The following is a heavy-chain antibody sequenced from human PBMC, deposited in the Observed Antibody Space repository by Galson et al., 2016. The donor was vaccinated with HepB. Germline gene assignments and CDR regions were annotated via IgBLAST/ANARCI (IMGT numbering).Heavy chain of an antibody. J-gene: IGHJ2*01. CDR1: GFTFNTYA. CDR3: ARGRVSSFNTYWYFDL. V-gene: IGHV3-30-3*01. D-gene: IGHD6-13*01. CDR2: ISYDGSNK. Sequence: SLRLSCAASGFTFNTYAVHWVRQAPGKGLEWVPVISYDGSNKFYGDSVKGRFTISRDNSKNMLYLQMNDVRTEDTAVYFCARGRVSSFNTYWYFDLWGHGTLVTVSS.